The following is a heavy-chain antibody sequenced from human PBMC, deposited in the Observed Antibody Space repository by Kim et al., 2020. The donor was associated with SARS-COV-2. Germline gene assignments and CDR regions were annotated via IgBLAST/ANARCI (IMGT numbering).Heavy chain of an antibody. V-gene: IGHV3-30*04. CDR1: GFTFSSYA. D-gene: IGHD2-15*01. J-gene: IGHJ3*02. CDR2: ISYDGSNK. CDR3: ARSDSVDGFPSGAFDI. Sequence: GGSLRLSCAASGFTFSSYAMHWVRQAPGKGLEWVAVISYDGSNKYYADSVKGRFTISRDNSKNTLYLQMNSLRAEDTAVYYCARSDSVDGFPSGAFDIWGQGTMVTVSS.